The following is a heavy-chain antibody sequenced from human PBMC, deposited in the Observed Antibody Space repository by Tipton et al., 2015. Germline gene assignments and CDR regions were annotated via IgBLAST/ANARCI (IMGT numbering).Heavy chain of an antibody. Sequence: GLVKPSETLSLTCTVSGDSVSSGSYYWSWIRQPPGKGLEWIGYISYTETSHYNPSLKSRVTISVDTSKNQFSLQLNSVTPEDTAVYYCARGRNNAFDIWGQGTLVTVSS. CDR2: ISYTETS. CDR1: GDSVSSGSYY. CDR3: ARGRNNAFDI. V-gene: IGHV4-61*01. J-gene: IGHJ3*02.